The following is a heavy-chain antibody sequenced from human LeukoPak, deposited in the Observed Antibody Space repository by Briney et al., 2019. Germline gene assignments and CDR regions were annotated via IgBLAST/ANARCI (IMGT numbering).Heavy chain of an antibody. Sequence: GGSLRLSCAASGFTFSDYDMHWVRQATGRGLEWVSAIGTAGDTYYTGSVKGRFTISRENAKNSLYLQMNSLRAGDTAVYYCARVAKERVGGVYYFDYWGQGTLVAVSS. CDR1: GFTFSDYD. CDR3: ARVAKERVGGVYYFDY. D-gene: IGHD1-1*01. J-gene: IGHJ4*02. CDR2: IGTAGDT. V-gene: IGHV3-13*01.